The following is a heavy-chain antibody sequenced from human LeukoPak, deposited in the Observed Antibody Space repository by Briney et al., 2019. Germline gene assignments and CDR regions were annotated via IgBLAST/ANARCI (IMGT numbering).Heavy chain of an antibody. CDR2: ISYDGSNK. D-gene: IGHD3-3*01. J-gene: IGHJ4*02. Sequence: GRSLRLSCAASGVTFSSYAMRWVRQAPGKGLEWGAVISYDGSNKYYADSVRGRFTISRDNSKNTLYLQMNSLRAEDTAVYYCAREWSGYPHFDYWGQGTLVTVSS. CDR3: AREWSGYPHFDY. V-gene: IGHV3-30*01. CDR1: GVTFSSYA.